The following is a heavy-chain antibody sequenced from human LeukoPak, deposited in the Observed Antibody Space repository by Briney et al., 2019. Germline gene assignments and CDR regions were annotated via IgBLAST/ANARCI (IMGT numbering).Heavy chain of an antibody. V-gene: IGHV3-48*03. CDR3: ANTAGYKVY. CDR1: GFTFSSYE. CDR2: ISSSGSTI. D-gene: IGHD1-14*01. Sequence: PGGSLRLSCAASGFTFSSYEMNWVRQAPGKGLAWVSYISSSGSTIYYADSVKGRFTISRDNAKNSLYLQMNSLRAEGTAVYYCANTAGYKVYWGQGTLVTVSS. J-gene: IGHJ4*02.